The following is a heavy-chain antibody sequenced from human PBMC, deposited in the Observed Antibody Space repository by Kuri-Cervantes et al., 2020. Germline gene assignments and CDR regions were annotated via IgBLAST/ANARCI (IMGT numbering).Heavy chain of an antibody. CDR3: ASRTDYGDLADAFDI. D-gene: IGHD4-17*01. CDR2: INHSGST. J-gene: IGHJ3*02. V-gene: IGHV4-34*01. CDR1: GGSFSGYY. Sequence: SETLSLTCAVYGGSFSGYYWSWIRQPPGKGLEWIGEINHSGSTNHNPSLKSRVTISVDTSKNQFSLKLSSVTAADTAVYYCASRTDYGDLADAFDIWGQGTMVTVSS.